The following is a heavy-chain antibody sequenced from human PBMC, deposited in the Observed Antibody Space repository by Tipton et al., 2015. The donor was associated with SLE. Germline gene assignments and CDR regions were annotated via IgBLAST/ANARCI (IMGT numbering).Heavy chain of an antibody. CDR2: ISYSGST. CDR1: GGSISSSSYY. D-gene: IGHD6-19*01. V-gene: IGHV4-39*07. Sequence: TLSLTCTVSGGSISSSSYYWGWIRQPPGKGLEWIGSISYSGSTYYNPSLKSRVTISVDTSKNQFSLKLSSVTAADTAVYYCARRGWGRGDYWGQGTLVTVSS. CDR3: ARRGWGRGDY. J-gene: IGHJ4*02.